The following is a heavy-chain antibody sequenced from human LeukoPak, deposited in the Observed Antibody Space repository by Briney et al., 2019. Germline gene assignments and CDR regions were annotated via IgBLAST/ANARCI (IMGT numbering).Heavy chain of an antibody. CDR2: ITPIFGTA. CDR1: GGTFSSYA. Sequence: ASVTVSCTASGGTFSSYAISWVRQAPGQGLEWMGGITPIFGTANYAQKFQGRVTITADESTSTAYMELSSLRSEDTAVYYCARDPLPRSVGLYYYYYMDVWGKGTTVTVSS. J-gene: IGHJ6*03. CDR3: ARDPLPRSVGLYYYYYMDV. V-gene: IGHV1-69*01.